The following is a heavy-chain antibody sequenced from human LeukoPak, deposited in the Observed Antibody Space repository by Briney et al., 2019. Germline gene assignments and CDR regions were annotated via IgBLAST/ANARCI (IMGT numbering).Heavy chain of an antibody. D-gene: IGHD5-24*01. V-gene: IGHV5-51*01. J-gene: IGHJ4*02. Sequence: GESLKISCKGSGYSFTSYWIGWVRQMPGKGVGGMGIIYPGDSDTRYRPSFQGQVTISADKSISTAYLQWSSLKASDTAMYYCARRGEMASVFDYWGQGTLVTVSS. CDR1: GYSFTSYW. CDR2: IYPGDSDT. CDR3: ARRGEMASVFDY.